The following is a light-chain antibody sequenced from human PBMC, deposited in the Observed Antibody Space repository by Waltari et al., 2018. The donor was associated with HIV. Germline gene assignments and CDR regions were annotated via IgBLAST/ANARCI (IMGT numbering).Light chain of an antibody. J-gene: IGLJ2*01. V-gene: IGLV2-8*01. CDR1: SSDVGGYYY. CDR3: SSYAGSNNLV. Sequence: QSALTQPPSASGSPGQSVTISCTGTSSDVGGYYYVSWYQQRPGKAPKLMIYEVSKWPSGVPDRFSGSKSGNTASLTVSGLQAEDEADYYCSSYAGSNNLVFGGGTKLTVL. CDR2: EVS.